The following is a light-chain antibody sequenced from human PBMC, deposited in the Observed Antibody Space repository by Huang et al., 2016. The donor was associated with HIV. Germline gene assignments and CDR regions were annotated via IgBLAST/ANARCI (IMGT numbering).Light chain of an antibody. CDR2: GAS. Sequence: EIVMTQSPAFLSASPGERATLSSRASQTVGTNLAWYQQKPGQAPRLLIYGASTRATGISVRFSGSGSGTEFTLTISSLQSEDFAVYYCHQYSGWPPGTFGQGTKLEIK. CDR1: QTVGTN. V-gene: IGKV3-15*01. J-gene: IGKJ2*01. CDR3: HQYSGWPPGT.